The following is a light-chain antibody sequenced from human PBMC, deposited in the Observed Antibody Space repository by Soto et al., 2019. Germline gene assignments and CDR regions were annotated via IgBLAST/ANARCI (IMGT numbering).Light chain of an antibody. CDR1: QSVSNS. J-gene: IGKJ5*01. Sequence: EIVLTQSPATLSLSPGERVTLSFSASQSVSNSLAWYQQKPGQPPRLLIYDVSNRATGIPARFSGSGSGTDFTLTITSLEPEDFAVYFCHQRYNWPRVTFGQGTRLEIK. V-gene: IGKV3-11*01. CDR2: DVS. CDR3: HQRYNWPRVT.